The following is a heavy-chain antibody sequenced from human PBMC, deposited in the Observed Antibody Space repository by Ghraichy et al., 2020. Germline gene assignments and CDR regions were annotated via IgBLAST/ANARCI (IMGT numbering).Heavy chain of an antibody. V-gene: IGHV1-18*01. CDR2: ISPYNGDT. J-gene: IGHJ4*02. Sequence: ASVKVSCKASGYTFTNYGISWVRQAPGQGLEWMGWISPYNGDTHYAQKLQGRVTMTTDTPTSTAYMDLRSLRSDDTAVYYCARDSIGYSYTYWGQGTLVTVSS. CDR3: ARDSIGYSYTY. CDR1: GYTFTNYG. D-gene: IGHD5-18*01.